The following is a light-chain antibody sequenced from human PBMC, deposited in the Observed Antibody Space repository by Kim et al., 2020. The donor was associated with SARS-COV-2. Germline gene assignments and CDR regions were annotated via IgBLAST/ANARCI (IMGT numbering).Light chain of an antibody. V-gene: IGLV3-19*01. CDR3: NSRGSNDNVL. CDR1: SLRRYY. J-gene: IGLJ2*01. Sequence: SSELTQDPAVSVALGQTVRITCQGDSLRRYYASWYQQKPGQAPILVIYGKNNRPSGIPDRLSGSSSGNTASLIITGTQAGDEADYYCNSRGSNDNVLFGG. CDR2: GKN.